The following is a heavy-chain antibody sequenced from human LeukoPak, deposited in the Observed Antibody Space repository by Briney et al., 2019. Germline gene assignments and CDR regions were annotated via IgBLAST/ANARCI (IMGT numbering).Heavy chain of an antibody. CDR1: GFSFSSYG. V-gene: IGHV3-30*18. Sequence: GRSLRLSCAASGFSFSSYGMHWVRQAPGKGLEWVAVISYDGSNKYYADSVKGRFTISRDNSKNTLYLQMNSLRAEDTAVYYCAKDEHDSSGYFNYWGQGTLVTVSS. D-gene: IGHD3-22*01. CDR3: AKDEHDSSGYFNY. CDR2: ISYDGSNK. J-gene: IGHJ4*02.